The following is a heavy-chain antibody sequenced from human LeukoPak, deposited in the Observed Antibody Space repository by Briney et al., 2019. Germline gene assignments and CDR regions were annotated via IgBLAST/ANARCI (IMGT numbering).Heavy chain of an antibody. D-gene: IGHD1-26*01. CDR1: GGSISSYS. Sequence: PSETLSLTCIVSGGSISSYSWNWIRQSPGKGLEWVGYISHSGTTSYNSSLKSRVTISVDTSKNQLSLKLTSVTAADTAVYYCAREREGAIDYWGQGTLVTVSS. CDR3: AREREGAIDY. V-gene: IGHV4-59*12. J-gene: IGHJ4*02. CDR2: ISHSGTT.